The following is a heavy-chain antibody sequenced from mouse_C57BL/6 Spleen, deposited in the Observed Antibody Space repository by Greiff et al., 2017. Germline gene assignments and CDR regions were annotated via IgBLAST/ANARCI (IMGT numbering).Heavy chain of an antibody. D-gene: IGHD4-1*01. V-gene: IGHV5-6*01. Sequence: VQLKESGGDLVKPGGSLKLSCAASGFTFSSYGMSWVRQTPDKRLEWVATISSGGSYTYYPDSVKGRFTISRDNAKNTLYLQMSSLKSEDTAMYYCARQAGMYYFDYWGQGTTLTVSS. CDR1: GFTFSSYG. CDR3: ARQAGMYYFDY. J-gene: IGHJ2*01. CDR2: ISSGGSYT.